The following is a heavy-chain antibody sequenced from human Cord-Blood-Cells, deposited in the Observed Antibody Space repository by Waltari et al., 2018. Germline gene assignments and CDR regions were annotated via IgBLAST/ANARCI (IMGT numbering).Heavy chain of an antibody. Sequence: VQLPQSGPGMVKSAQNLSLTCPVPGGSIHSRGYTCTWLRQHPGKGLEWIGYIYYSGSTYYNPSLKSRVTISVDTSKNQFSLKLSSVTAADTAVYYCARDQYGSGSDYWGQGTLVTVSS. J-gene: IGHJ4*02. D-gene: IGHD3-10*01. V-gene: IGHV4-31*03. CDR1: GGSIHSRGYT. CDR3: ARDQYGSGSDY. CDR2: IYYSGST.